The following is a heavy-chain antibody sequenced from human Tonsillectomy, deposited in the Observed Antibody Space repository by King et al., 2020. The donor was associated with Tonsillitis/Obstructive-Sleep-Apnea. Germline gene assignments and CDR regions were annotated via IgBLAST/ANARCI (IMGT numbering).Heavy chain of an antibody. CDR2: ISTYNGHT. CDR3: ADKAPELVQATQRYYFYCYYYMDV. D-gene: IGHD2-2*01. J-gene: IGHJ6*03. V-gene: IGHV1-18*01. Sequence: QLVQSGAEVKKPGASVRVSCKASGYNFTTYGITWVRQAPGQGLEWMGWISTYNGHTDYAQKFKGRCTMTTDTSTSTAYMELRSLRSDDTAMNYCADKAPELVQATQRYYFYCYYYMDVRGKGTTVTASS. CDR1: GYNFTTYG.